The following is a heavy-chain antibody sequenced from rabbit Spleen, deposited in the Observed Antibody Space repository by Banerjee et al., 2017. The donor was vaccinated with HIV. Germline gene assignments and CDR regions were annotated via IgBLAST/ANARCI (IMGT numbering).Heavy chain of an antibody. CDR2: IWTSSGTT. Sequence: QSLEESGGDLVQPEGSLTLTCKASEFDFTSYYMCWVRQAPGKGLEWIACIWTSSGTTYYADWAKGRFTISRTSSTTVTLQMTRLTVADTATYFCARERDGTDGYGGLVYATEGMDLWGPGTLVTVS. CDR3: ARERDGTDGYGGLVYATEGMDL. CDR1: EFDFTSYY. D-gene: IGHD3-1*01. J-gene: IGHJ6*01. V-gene: IGHV1S40*01.